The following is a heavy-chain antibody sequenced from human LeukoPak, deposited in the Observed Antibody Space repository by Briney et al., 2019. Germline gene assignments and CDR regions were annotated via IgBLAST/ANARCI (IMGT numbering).Heavy chain of an antibody. Sequence: PGGSLRLSCAASGFTVSSNYMTWVRQAPGKGLEWVSFIYTGGSTYYADSVKGRFTISRDNSKNTLYLQMSSLRVEDTAVYFCARASVPAPGGLYWGQGALVTVSS. J-gene: IGHJ4*02. CDR3: ARASVPAPGGLY. V-gene: IGHV3-53*01. D-gene: IGHD2-2*01. CDR1: GFTVSSNY. CDR2: IYTGGST.